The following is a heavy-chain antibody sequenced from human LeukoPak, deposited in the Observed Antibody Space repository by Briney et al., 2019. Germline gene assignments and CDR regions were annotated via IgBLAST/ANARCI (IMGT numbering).Heavy chain of an antibody. V-gene: IGHV1-18*01. Sequence: GASVTVSFKASGYTFSIYGIDWVRQAPGQGLEWMGWISAYNGNTNYSQHLQGRVTMTTDTSTGTAYMELRSLRSDHTALYYCASGSSQPSNSCRNYYYCYGMDVWGQGTTVTVSS. CDR2: ISAYNGNT. J-gene: IGHJ6*02. D-gene: IGHD2-2*01. CDR3: ASGSSQPSNSCRNYYYCYGMDV. CDR1: GYTFSIYG.